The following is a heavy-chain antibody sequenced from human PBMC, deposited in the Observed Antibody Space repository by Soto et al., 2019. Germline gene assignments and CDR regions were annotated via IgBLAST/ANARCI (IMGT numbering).Heavy chain of an antibody. V-gene: IGHV4-59*01. Sequence: PSETLSLTCTVSGGSISSYYWSWIRQPPGKGLEWIGYIYYSGSTNYNPSLKSRVTISVDTSKNQFSLKLSSVTAADTAVYYCAIMRLKVWDKWFDPWGQGTLGTVSS. CDR1: GGSISSYY. CDR2: IYYSGST. J-gene: IGHJ5*02. CDR3: AIMRLKVWDKWFDP. D-gene: IGHD3-16*01.